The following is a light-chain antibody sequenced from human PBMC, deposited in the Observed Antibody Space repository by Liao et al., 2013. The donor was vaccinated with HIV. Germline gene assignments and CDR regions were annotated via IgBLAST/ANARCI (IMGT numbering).Light chain of an antibody. CDR1: NIGSKS. V-gene: IGLV3-21*01. J-gene: IGLJ3*02. Sequence: SYELTQPPSVSVAPGKTARITCGGNNIGSKSVHWYQQKPGQAPVLVIYYDSDRPSGIPERFSGSNSGNTATLTISGTQAMDEADYYCQAWDSRVFGGGTKLTVL. CDR2: YDS. CDR3: QAWDSRV.